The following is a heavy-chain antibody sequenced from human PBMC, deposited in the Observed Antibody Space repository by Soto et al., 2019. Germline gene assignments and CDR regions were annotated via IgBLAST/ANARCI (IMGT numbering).Heavy chain of an antibody. CDR3: ARAGVAAALVGRDWFDP. D-gene: IGHD6-13*01. Sequence: EVQLVESGGGLVQPGGSLRLSCAASGFTFSSYWMHWVRQAPGKGLVWVSRINSDGSSTSYADSVKGRFTISRDNAKNTLYLQMNRLRAEDTAVYYCARAGVAAALVGRDWFDPWGQGTLVTVSS. J-gene: IGHJ5*02. CDR1: GFTFSSYW. V-gene: IGHV3-74*01. CDR2: INSDGSST.